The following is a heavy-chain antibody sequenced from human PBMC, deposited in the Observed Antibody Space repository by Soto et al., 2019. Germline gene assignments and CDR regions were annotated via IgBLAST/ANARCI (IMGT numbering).Heavy chain of an antibody. Sequence: GASVKVSCKASGYTFTSYYIHWVRQAPGQGLEWMGIINPSGGSATYAQKFQGRVTMTRDTSTSTVYMEPSSLRSEDTAVYYCARDRGWFDPWGQGTQVTVSS. CDR2: INPSGGSA. J-gene: IGHJ5*02. V-gene: IGHV1-46*01. CDR1: GYTFTSYY. CDR3: ARDRGWFDP.